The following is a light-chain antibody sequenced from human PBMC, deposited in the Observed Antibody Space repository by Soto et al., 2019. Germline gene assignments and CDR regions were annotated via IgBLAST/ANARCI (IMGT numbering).Light chain of an antibody. CDR3: QQRSSWPPIT. CDR2: DAS. Sequence: EIVLTQSPATLSLFPGERATLSCRSSQSVSNYLAWYQQRRGQAPGLLIYDASKRATGIPARFSGSGSATDFTPTISSLEPEDFAVYYCQQRSSWPPITFGQGTRLESK. CDR1: QSVSNY. J-gene: IGKJ5*01. V-gene: IGKV3-11*01.